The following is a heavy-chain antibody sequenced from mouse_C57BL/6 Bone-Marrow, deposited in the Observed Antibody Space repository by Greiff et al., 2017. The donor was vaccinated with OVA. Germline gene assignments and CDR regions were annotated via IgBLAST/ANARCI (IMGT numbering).Heavy chain of an antibody. Sequence: GGGLVQPKGSLKLSCAASGFSFNTYAMNWVRQAPGKGLEWVARIRSKSNNYATYYADSVKDRFTISRDDSESMLYLQMNNLKTEDTAMYYCVREGNSAWFAYWGQGTLVTVSA. CDR1: GFSFNTYA. J-gene: IGHJ3*01. D-gene: IGHD3-1*01. CDR2: IRSKSNNYAT. V-gene: IGHV10-1*01. CDR3: VREGNSAWFAY.